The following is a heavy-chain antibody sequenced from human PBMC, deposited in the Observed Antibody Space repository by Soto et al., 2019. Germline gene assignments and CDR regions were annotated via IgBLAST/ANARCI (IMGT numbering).Heavy chain of an antibody. CDR2: INPIFGTA. D-gene: IGHD4-4*01. V-gene: IGHV1-69*12. CDR3: ARLRASNYEAYQH. Sequence: QVQLVQSGAEVKKPGSSVKVSCKASGGTFSTYPLSWVRQAPGQGLEWMGGINPIFGTANYAQKLQGRVTITADESTTTAYMQLSSLRSDDTAVYYCARLRASNYEAYQHWGQGTLVTVSS. CDR1: GGTFSTYP. J-gene: IGHJ1*01.